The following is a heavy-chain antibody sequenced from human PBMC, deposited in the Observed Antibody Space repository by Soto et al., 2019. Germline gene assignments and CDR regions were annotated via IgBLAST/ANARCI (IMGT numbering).Heavy chain of an antibody. CDR3: ASDRWAGGIAVAGLFDY. D-gene: IGHD6-19*01. CDR2: IIPIFGTA. V-gene: IGHV1-69*13. Sequence: SVKVSCKASGGTFSSYAISWVRQAPGQGLEWMGGIIPIFGTANYAQKFQGRVTITADESTSTAYMELSSLRSEDTAVYYCASDRWAGGIAVAGLFDYWGQGTLVTVSS. CDR1: GGTFSSYA. J-gene: IGHJ4*02.